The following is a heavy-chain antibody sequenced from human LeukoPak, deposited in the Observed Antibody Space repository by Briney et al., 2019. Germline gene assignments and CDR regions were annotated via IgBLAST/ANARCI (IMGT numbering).Heavy chain of an antibody. CDR2: INHSGST. Sequence: SETLSLTCAVYGGSFSGYYWSWIRQPPGKGLEWIGEINHSGSTNYNPSLKSRVTISVDTSKNQFSLKLSSVTAADTAVYYCARGTTREGVVLRYYYYYMDVWGKGTTVTVSS. CDR3: ARGTTREGVVLRYYYYYMDV. CDR1: GGSFSGYY. V-gene: IGHV4-34*01. D-gene: IGHD3-3*01. J-gene: IGHJ6*03.